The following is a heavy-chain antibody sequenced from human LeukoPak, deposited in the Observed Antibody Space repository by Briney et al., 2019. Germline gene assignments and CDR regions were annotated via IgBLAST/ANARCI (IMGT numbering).Heavy chain of an antibody. D-gene: IGHD2/OR15-2a*01. Sequence: ASVKFSCKASGYTFTGYYMHWVRQAPGQGLEWMGWINPNSGGTNYAQKFQGRVTMTRDTSISTAYMELSRLRSDDTAVYYCARKGPNSSPIDAFDIWGQGTMVTVSS. CDR2: INPNSGGT. CDR1: GYTFTGYY. J-gene: IGHJ3*02. CDR3: ARKGPNSSPIDAFDI. V-gene: IGHV1-2*02.